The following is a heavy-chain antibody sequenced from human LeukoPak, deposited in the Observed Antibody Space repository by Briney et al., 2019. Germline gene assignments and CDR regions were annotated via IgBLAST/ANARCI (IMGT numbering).Heavy chain of an antibody. CDR1: GDSISTSKSY. V-gene: IGHV4-39*01. CDR3: AKVYGGELFDY. CDR2: IYYTGNT. J-gene: IGHJ4*02. Sequence: SDTLSLTCTVSGDSISTSKSYWGWIRQPPLKGLEWIGSIYYTGNTYYNASLKSRVTISVDTSKNQFSLSLTSVTAADTAVYYCAKVYGGELFDYWGQGTLVTVSS. D-gene: IGHD4-23*01.